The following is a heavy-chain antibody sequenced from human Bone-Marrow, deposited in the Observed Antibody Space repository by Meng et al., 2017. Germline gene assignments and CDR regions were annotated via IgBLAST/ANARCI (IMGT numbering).Heavy chain of an antibody. J-gene: IGHJ4*02. D-gene: IGHD6-19*01. CDR1: GYTFTGYY. V-gene: IGHV1-2*02. CDR2: INPNSGGT. CDR3: ASGSSGWNFDY. Sequence: ASVKVSCKASGYTFTGYYMHWVRQAPGQGLEWMGWINPNSGGTNHAQKCQGRVTMTRDTSISTAYMELSRLRSDDTAVYYCASGSSGWNFDYWGQGTLVTVSS.